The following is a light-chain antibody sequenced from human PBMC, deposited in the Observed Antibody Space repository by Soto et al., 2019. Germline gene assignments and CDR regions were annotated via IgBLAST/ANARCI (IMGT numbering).Light chain of an antibody. Sequence: IQLTQSPSSLSSSVRERFTITCRASQGISSYLAWYQQKPGKAPKLLIYAASTLQSGVPSRFSGSGSGTDFTLTISSLQPEDFATYYCQQYGSSPPITFGQGTRLEIK. CDR2: AAS. CDR1: QGISSY. V-gene: IGKV1-9*01. J-gene: IGKJ5*01. CDR3: QQYGSSPPIT.